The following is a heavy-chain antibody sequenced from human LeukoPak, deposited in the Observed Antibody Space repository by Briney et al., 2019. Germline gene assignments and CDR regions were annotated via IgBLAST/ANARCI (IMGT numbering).Heavy chain of an antibody. CDR2: ISYDGSNK. Sequence: PGGSLRLSCAASGFTFSSYAMHWVRQAPGKGLEWVAVISYDGSNKYYTDSVKGRFTISRDNSKNTLYLQMNSLRAEDTAVYYCAKIPSERSSWFDPWGQGTLVTVSS. D-gene: IGHD2-2*01. J-gene: IGHJ5*02. CDR1: GFTFSSYA. CDR3: AKIPSERSSWFDP. V-gene: IGHV3-30*18.